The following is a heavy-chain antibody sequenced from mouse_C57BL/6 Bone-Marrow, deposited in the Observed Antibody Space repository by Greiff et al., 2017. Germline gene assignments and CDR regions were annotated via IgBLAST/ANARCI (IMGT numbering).Heavy chain of an antibody. Sequence: QVQLQQPGAELVKPGASVRLSCKASGYTFTSYWMHWVKQRPGRGLEWIGRIDPNSGGTKYNEKFKSKATLTVNKPSSTAYLQLSNLPSDDSAGYYCTNWRFAYWGQGTLVTVSA. CDR2: IDPNSGGT. CDR3: TNWRFAY. V-gene: IGHV1-72*01. D-gene: IGHD4-1*01. CDR1: GYTFTSYW. J-gene: IGHJ3*01.